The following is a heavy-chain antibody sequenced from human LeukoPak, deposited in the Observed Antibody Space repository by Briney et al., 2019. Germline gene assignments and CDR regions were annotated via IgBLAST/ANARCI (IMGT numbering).Heavy chain of an antibody. Sequence: PGGSLRLSCAASGFTFHLYAMHWVRQPPGKGLEWVSLITGDGGFTCHADSVKGRFTISRDNSKNSLYLQMNSLRTEDTSLYYCAKSRNYGSGSYLDYWGPGTLVTVSS. CDR3: AKSRNYGSGSYLDY. D-gene: IGHD3-10*01. V-gene: IGHV3-43*02. CDR2: ITGDGGFT. CDR1: GFTFHLYA. J-gene: IGHJ4*02.